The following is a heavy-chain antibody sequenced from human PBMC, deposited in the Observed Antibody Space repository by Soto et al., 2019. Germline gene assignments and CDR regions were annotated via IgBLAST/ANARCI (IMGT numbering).Heavy chain of an antibody. J-gene: IGHJ4*02. CDR1: GFTFSLYD. CDR2: IGTPGDT. Sequence: EVQLVESGGGLVQSGGSLRLSCAASGFTFSLYDMHWVRQTTENSLEWVSAIGTPGDTYYTDSVKGRFTISRENAKNSLYLQMNSLIVGDTAVYYCVRARGAQWFGDQLFWGQGLLVTVLS. V-gene: IGHV3-13*04. D-gene: IGHD3-10*01. CDR3: VRARGAQWFGDQLF.